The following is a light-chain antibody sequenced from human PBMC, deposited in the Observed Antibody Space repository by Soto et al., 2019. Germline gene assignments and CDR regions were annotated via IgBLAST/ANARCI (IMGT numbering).Light chain of an antibody. J-gene: IGLJ1*01. CDR3: CSYVTTPEI. Sequence: QSVLTQPASVSGSPGQSITISCTGTSGDIGSYNRVSWYQQHPGKAPKLIIYEVTDRPSGVSNRFSGSNSGNTASLTISGLQAEDEADYYCCSYVTTPEIFGTGTKVTVL. CDR1: SGDIGSYNR. CDR2: EVT. V-gene: IGLV2-14*01.